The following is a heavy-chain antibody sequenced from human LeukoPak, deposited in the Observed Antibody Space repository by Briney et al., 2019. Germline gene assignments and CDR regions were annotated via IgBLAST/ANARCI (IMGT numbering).Heavy chain of an antibody. V-gene: IGHV3-23*01. CDR1: GFTFSNSA. CDR2: LSGSGITT. J-gene: IGHJ4*02. D-gene: IGHD6-19*01. CDR3: ARSLGSGWIHLVEY. Sequence: GGSLRLSCAASGFTFSNSAMSWVRQAPGKGLEWVSTLSGSGITTYYADSVKGRFTISRDNSKNTLYLQMNSLRAEDSAVYYCARSLGSGWIHLVEYWGQGTLVTVS.